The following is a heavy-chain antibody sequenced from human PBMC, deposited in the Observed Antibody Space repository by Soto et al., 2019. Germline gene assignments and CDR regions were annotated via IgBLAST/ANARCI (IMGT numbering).Heavy chain of an antibody. J-gene: IGHJ4*02. CDR1: GFTFSGYA. CDR2: IHGGGNSA. CDR3: AKNRSGVTTSGHFDY. V-gene: IGHV3-23*01. D-gene: IGHD6-19*01. Sequence: EVQLLESGGDLVQPGRSLRLSCAASGFTFSGYAMSWVRQAPGKGLEWVSVIHGGGNSAYYADSVKGRFTISSDNSKNTLYLQMSSLRGEDTAVYYSAKNRSGVTTSGHFDYWGQGTLGTVSS.